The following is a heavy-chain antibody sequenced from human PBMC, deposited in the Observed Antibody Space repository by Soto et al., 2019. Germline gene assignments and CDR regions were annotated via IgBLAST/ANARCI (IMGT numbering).Heavy chain of an antibody. J-gene: IGHJ4*02. V-gene: IGHV4-31*03. CDR2: IYYSGST. D-gene: IGHD1-20*01. Sequence: LSLTCTVSGGSISSGGYYWSWVRQHPGKGLEWIGYIYYSGSTYYDPSLKSRVTISVDTSKNQFSLKLSSVTAADTAVYYCAVRYNWNSFDYWGQGTLVTVSS. CDR1: GGSISSGGYY. CDR3: AVRYNWNSFDY.